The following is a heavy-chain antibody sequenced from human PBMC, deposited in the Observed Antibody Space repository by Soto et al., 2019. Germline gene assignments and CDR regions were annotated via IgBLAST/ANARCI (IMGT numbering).Heavy chain of an antibody. V-gene: IGHV4-4*02. CDR2: IYHGETT. Sequence: QVQLQESGPGLVKPSGTLSLTCAVSGAFISSNNWWSWVRQAPGKGLEWIGEIYHGETTNYNPSLKSRVTISVDKSKNQFSLDLTSVTAADSAIYYCARGNTAWPWAYYFDHWGRGTLVTVSS. CDR3: ARGNTAWPWAYYFDH. D-gene: IGHD1-1*01. J-gene: IGHJ4*02. CDR1: GAFISSNNW.